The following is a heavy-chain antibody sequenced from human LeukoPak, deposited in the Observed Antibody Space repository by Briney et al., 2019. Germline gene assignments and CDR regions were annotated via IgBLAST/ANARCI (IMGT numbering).Heavy chain of an antibody. Sequence: PGGSLRLSCAASGFTVSSNEMSWVRQAPGKGLEWVSSISGGSTYYADSRKGRFTISRDNSKNTLHLQMNSLRAEDTAVYYCAREVYSSSSPYFDYWGQGTLVTVSS. CDR3: AREVYSSSSPYFDY. V-gene: IGHV3-38-3*01. CDR2: ISGGST. CDR1: GFTVSSNE. J-gene: IGHJ4*02. D-gene: IGHD6-6*01.